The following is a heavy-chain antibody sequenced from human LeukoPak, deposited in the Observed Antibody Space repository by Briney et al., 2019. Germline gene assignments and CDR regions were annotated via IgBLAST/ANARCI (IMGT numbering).Heavy chain of an antibody. CDR2: ISGSGGST. V-gene: IGHV3-23*01. D-gene: IGHD2-2*02. J-gene: IGHJ4*02. CDR3: AKGEYQLLYGDY. Sequence: GGSLSLSCAASGFTFSSYAMSWVRQAPGKGLEGVSAISGSGGSTYYADSVKGRFTISRDNSKNTLYLQMNSLRAEDTAVYYCAKGEYQLLYGDYWGQGTLVTVAS. CDR1: GFTFSSYA.